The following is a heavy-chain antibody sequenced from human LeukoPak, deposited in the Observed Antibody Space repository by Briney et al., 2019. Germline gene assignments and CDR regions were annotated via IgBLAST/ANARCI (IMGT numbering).Heavy chain of an antibody. CDR2: ISGSGGST. CDR1: GLTFSSYA. Sequence: PGGSLRLSCAASGLTFSSYAMSWVRQAPGKGLEWVSAISGSGGSTYYADSVKGRFAISRDNSKNTLYLQMNSLRAEDTAVYYCAKDGIAVAGTGFDPWGQGTLVTVSS. D-gene: IGHD6-19*01. V-gene: IGHV3-23*01. J-gene: IGHJ5*02. CDR3: AKDGIAVAGTGFDP.